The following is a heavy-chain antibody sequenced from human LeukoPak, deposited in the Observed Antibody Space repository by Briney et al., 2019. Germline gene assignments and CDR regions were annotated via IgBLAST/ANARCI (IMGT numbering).Heavy chain of an antibody. J-gene: IGHJ4*02. D-gene: IGHD5-18*01. CDR1: GYTFTNYY. CDR3: AGGFGYPLNS. Sequence: ASVRVSCRASGYTFTNYYMHWVRQAPGQGLECMGWINPRSGDTNYALKFQARVTMTRDSSISTAYMELSRLTSDDTAVYYCAGGFGYPLNSGGQGTLVTVSS. V-gene: IGHV1-2*02. CDR2: INPRSGDT.